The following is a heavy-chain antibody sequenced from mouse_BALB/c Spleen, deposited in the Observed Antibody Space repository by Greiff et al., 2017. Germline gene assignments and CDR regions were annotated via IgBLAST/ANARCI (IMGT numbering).Heavy chain of an antibody. V-gene: IGHV1S81*02. J-gene: IGHJ1*01. Sequence: QVQLKESGAELVKPGASVKLSCKASGYTFTSYYMYWVKQRPGQGLEWIGEINPSNGGTNFNEKFKSKATLTVDKSSSTAYMQLSSLTSEDSAVYYCTRWDFDVWGAGTTVTVSS. CDR2: INPSNGGT. CDR3: TRWDFDV. CDR1: GYTFTSYY.